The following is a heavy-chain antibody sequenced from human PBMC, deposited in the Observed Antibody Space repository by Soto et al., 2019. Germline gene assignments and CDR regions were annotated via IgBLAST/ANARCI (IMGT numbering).Heavy chain of an antibody. CDR2: IRSKRDGATT. CDR3: ATDHHWVPLG. Sequence: GGSLRLSCAASGISFSPFWMNWVRQAPGKGLEWVGRIRSKRDGATTDYAAPVKGRFSISTDDSENTLYLQMNSLKTEDTAVYYCATDHHWVPLGWGQGTLVTVSS. J-gene: IGHJ4*02. CDR1: GISFSPFW. V-gene: IGHV3-15*07. D-gene: IGHD7-27*01.